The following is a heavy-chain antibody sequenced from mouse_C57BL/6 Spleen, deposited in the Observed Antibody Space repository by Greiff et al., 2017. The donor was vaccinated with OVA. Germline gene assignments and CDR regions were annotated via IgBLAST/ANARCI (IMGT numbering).Heavy chain of an antibody. CDR1: GYTFTSYW. J-gene: IGHJ3*01. Sequence: VQLQQPGAELVRPGSSVKLSCKASGYTFTSYWMHWVKQRPIQGLEWIGNIDPSDSETHYNQKFKDKATLTVDKSSSTAYMQLSSLTSEDSAVYYCAREGIDYYGSSYLAWFAYWGQGTLVTVSA. D-gene: IGHD1-1*01. CDR3: AREGIDYYGSSYLAWFAY. CDR2: IDPSDSET. V-gene: IGHV1-52*01.